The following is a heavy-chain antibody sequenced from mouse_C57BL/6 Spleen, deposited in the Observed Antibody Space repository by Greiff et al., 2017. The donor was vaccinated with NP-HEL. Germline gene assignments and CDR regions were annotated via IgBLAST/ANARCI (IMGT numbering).Heavy chain of an antibody. J-gene: IGHJ4*01. CDR1: GYTFTSYW. V-gene: IGHV1-59*01. CDR2: IDPSDSYT. D-gene: IGHD2-3*01. CDR3: AKIYDGYYDAMDY. Sequence: VQLQQPGAELVRPGTSVKLSCKASGYTFTSYWMHWVKQRPGQGLEWIGVIDPSDSYTNYNQKFKGKATLTVDTSSSTAYMQLSSLTSEDSAVYYCAKIYDGYYDAMDYWGQGTSVTVSS.